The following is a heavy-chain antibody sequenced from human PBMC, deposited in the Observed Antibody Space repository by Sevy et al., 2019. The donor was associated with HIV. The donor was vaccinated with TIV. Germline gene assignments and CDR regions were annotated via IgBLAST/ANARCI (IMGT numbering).Heavy chain of an antibody. CDR1: GFTFDDYA. V-gene: IGHV3-9*01. J-gene: IGHJ6*03. Sequence: GGSLRLSCAASGFTFDDYAMHWVRQAPGKGLEWVSGISWNSGSIGYADSVKGRFTLSIDNDKNSHYLQMNSLRAEDTDTYFYAKADGSGLLYYYFYIDVWGKGTTVTVSS. D-gene: IGHD6-19*01. CDR2: ISWNSGSI. CDR3: AKADGSGLLYYYFYIDV.